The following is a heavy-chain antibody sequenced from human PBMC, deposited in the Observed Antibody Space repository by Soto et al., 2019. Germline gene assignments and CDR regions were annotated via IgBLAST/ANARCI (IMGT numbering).Heavy chain of an antibody. J-gene: IGHJ4*02. CDR2: IYYSGST. D-gene: IGHD3-3*01. Sequence: TSETLSLTCTVSGGSISSYYWSWIRQPPGKGLEWIGYIYYSGSTNYNPSLKSRVTISVDTSKNQFSLKLSSVTAADTAVYYCARGFYSGDDFWSCYYGGITYGSYYFDYWGQGTLVTVSS. CDR1: GGSISSYY. V-gene: IGHV4-59*01. CDR3: ARGFYSGDDFWSCYYGGITYGSYYFDY.